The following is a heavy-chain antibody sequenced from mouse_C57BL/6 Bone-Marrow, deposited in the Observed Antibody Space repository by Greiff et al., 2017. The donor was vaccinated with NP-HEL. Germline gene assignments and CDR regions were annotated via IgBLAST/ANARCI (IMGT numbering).Heavy chain of an antibody. CDR3: ARASYYSNGFDY. CDR1: GFTFSSYA. D-gene: IGHD2-5*01. V-gene: IGHV5-4*01. Sequence: EVQGVESGGGLVKPGGSLKLSCAASGFTFSSYAMSWVRQTPEKRLEWVATISDGGSYTYYPDNVKGRFTISRDNAKNNLYLQMSHLKSEDTAMHYCARASYYSNGFDYWGQGTTLTVSS. CDR2: ISDGGSYT. J-gene: IGHJ2*01.